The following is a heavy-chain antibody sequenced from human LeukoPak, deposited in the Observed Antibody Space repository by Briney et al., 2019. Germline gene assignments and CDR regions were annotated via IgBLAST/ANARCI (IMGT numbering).Heavy chain of an antibody. J-gene: IGHJ6*03. CDR1: GGSISSYY. CDR3: ARGIIQDTAMVTWMFKNYYYYYMDV. D-gene: IGHD5-18*01. V-gene: IGHV4-59*01. CDR2: IYYSGST. Sequence: PSETLSLTCTVSGGSISSYYWSWIRQPPGKGLEWIGYIYYSGSTNYNPSLKSRVTISVDTSKNQFSLKLSSVTAADTAVYYCARGIIQDTAMVTWMFKNYYYYYMDVWGKGTTVTVSS.